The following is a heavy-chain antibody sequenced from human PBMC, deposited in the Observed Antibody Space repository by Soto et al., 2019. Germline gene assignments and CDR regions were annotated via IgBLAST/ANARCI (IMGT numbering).Heavy chain of an antibody. J-gene: IGHJ3*02. V-gene: IGHV3-30*18. CDR1: GFTFSSYG. CDR3: AKALKRFWGKGGFGELHDAFDI. Sequence: QVQLVESGGGVVQPGRSLRLSCAASGFTFSSYGMHWVRQAPGKGLEWVAVISYDGSNKYYADSVKGRFTISRDNSKNALYLQMKRLRGEDTGVYYCAKALKRFWGKGGFGELHDAFDIWGQGTMVTVSS. D-gene: IGHD3-10*01. CDR2: ISYDGSNK.